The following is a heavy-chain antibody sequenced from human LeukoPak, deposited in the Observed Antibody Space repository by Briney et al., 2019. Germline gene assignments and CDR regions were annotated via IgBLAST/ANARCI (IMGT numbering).Heavy chain of an antibody. CDR3: ARGFDP. CDR1: GGSITSGNYY. J-gene: IGHJ5*02. CDR2: ICASGNT. Sequence: PSETLSLTCTVSGGSITSGNYYWSWIRQPAGKGLEWIGRICASGNTNYNPSLKSRVTISVDTSKNQFSLRLSSVTAADTAVYYCARGFDPWGQGTLVTVSS. V-gene: IGHV4-61*02.